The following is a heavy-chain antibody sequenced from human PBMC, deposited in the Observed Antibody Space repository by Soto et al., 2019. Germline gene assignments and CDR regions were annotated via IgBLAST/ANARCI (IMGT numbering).Heavy chain of an antibody. CDR1: CRSISIGYYY. D-gene: IGHD3-10*01. J-gene: IGHJ6*02. CDR3: AGQPTAGSYYDVVSYSTYSAMDV. V-gene: IGHV4-30-4*01. CDR2: IYYSGST. Sequence: RASETLSLTCSVSCRSISIGYYYGNWIRQPPGKGLEWIGHIYYSGSTYYNSSLKSRVTISLDTSKNQFSLKLSSVTAADTAVYYCAGQPTAGSYYDVVSYSTYSAMDVLGQETTVTVSS.